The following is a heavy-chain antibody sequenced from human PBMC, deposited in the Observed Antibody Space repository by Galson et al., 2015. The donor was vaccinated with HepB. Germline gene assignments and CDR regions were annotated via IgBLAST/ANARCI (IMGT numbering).Heavy chain of an antibody. CDR1: GFAVSNNY. V-gene: IGHV3-53*01. J-gene: IGHJ6*03. CDR2: VYSDGRT. D-gene: IGHD6-6*01. CDR3: VRDPGRYSSSSGYFYYMDA. Sequence: SLRLSCAASGFAVSNNYMNWVRQAPGKGLEWVSVVYSDGRTSYADSAKGRFTISRDYLKNTLYLQMNSLRAEDTAVYYCVRDPGRYSSSSGYFYYMDAWGKGTTVTVSS.